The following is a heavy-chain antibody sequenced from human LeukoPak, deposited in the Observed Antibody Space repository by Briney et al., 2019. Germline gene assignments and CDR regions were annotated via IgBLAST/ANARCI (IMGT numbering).Heavy chain of an antibody. D-gene: IGHD3-3*01. CDR2: ISAYNGNT. Sequence: ASVKVSCKASGYTFTSYGISWVRQAPGQGLEWMGWISAYNGNTNYAQKLQGRVTMTTDTSTSTAYMELRSLRSDDTAVYYCARAQYYDFWSGYYNGYYYYYMDVWGKGTTVTVSS. V-gene: IGHV1-18*01. J-gene: IGHJ6*03. CDR3: ARAQYYDFWSGYYNGYYYYYMDV. CDR1: GYTFTSYG.